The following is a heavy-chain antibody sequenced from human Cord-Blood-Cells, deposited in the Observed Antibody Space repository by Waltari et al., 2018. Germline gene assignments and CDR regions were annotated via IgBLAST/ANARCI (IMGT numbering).Heavy chain of an antibody. D-gene: IGHD1-7*01. Sequence: QVQLVQSGAEVKKPGASVKVSCKASGYTFTGYYMHWVRQAPGQGLEWMGWINPNSGGINYAQKFQGRVTMTRDTSISTAYMELSRLRSDDTAVYYCARGTREDPEYFQHWGQGTLVTVSS. CDR2: INPNSGGI. CDR3: ARGTREDPEYFQH. CDR1: GYTFTGYY. J-gene: IGHJ1*01. V-gene: IGHV1-2*02.